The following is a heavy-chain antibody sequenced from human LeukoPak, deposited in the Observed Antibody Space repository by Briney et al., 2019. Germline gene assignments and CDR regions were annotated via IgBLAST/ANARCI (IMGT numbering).Heavy chain of an antibody. CDR2: INRSGST. V-gene: IGHV4-34*01. CDR1: GGSFSGYY. CDR3: ATSPDCSSTSCYAGIWFDP. Sequence: SETLSLTCAVYGGSFSGYYWSWIRQPLGKGLEWIGEINRSGSTNYNPSLKSRVTISVDTSKNQFSLKLSSVTAADTAVYYCATSPDCSSTSCYAGIWFDPWGQGTLVTVSS. J-gene: IGHJ5*02. D-gene: IGHD2-2*01.